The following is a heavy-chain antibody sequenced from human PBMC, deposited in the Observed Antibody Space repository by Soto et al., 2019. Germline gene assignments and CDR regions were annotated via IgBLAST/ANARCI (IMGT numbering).Heavy chain of an antibody. CDR1: GGTFSSYA. D-gene: IGHD2-2*01. V-gene: IGHV1-69*12. J-gene: IGHJ6*02. Sequence: QVQLVQSGAAVKKPGSSVKVSCKASGGTFSSYAISWVRQAPGQGLEWMGGIIPIFGTANYAQKFQGRVTIAADESTRTAYMELSSLRSEDTAVYYCARHVPAAGYYDGMDVWGQGTTVTVSS. CDR3: ARHVPAAGYYDGMDV. CDR2: IIPIFGTA.